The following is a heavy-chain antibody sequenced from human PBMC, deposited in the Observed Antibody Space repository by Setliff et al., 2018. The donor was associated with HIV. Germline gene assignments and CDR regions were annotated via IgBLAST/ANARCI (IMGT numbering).Heavy chain of an antibody. D-gene: IGHD4-17*01. CDR1: AGSISSYY. CDR3: ARAFPMTTVVTQSGYGAFDI. V-gene: IGHV4-4*09. J-gene: IGHJ3*02. Sequence: SETLSLTCTVSAGSISSYYWTWIRQPPGKGLEWIGYISTRGGTTYNPSLKSRVTISGDTSKNQFPLKLSSVTAADTAVYYCARAFPMTTVVTQSGYGAFDIWGQGTMVTVSS. CDR2: ISTRGGT.